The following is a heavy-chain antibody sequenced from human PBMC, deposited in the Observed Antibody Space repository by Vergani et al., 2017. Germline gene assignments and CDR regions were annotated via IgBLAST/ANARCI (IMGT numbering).Heavy chain of an antibody. J-gene: IGHJ4*02. CDR1: GFNFHDYA. CDR3: TKDQAGDLDY. CDR2: ILSNSGGI. Sequence: EVQLVESGGGLVQPGMSLRLSCVGSGFNFHDYAFHWVRQAPGKGLEWVSGILSNSGGIGYADSVKGRFNISRDDDKNSLYLQMNSLRIEDTAVYYCTKDQAGDLDYWGQGTLVTVSS. D-gene: IGHD3-10*01. V-gene: IGHV3-9*01.